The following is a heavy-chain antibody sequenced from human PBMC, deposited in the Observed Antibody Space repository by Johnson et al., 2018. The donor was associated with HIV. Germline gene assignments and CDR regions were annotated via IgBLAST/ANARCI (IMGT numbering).Heavy chain of an antibody. Sequence: VQLVESGGGLVQPGGSLRLSCAASGFTFSSYAMSWVRQAPGKGLQWVSSISGSGGSTYYADSVKGRFTISRDNSKNTLYLQVNSLRAEDTAVYYCAKPVQYYYDSSGYYSDAFDIWGQVTMVTVSS. J-gene: IGHJ3*02. CDR2: ISGSGGST. CDR3: AKPVQYYYDSSGYYSDAFDI. D-gene: IGHD3-22*01. V-gene: IGHV3-23*04. CDR1: GFTFSSYA.